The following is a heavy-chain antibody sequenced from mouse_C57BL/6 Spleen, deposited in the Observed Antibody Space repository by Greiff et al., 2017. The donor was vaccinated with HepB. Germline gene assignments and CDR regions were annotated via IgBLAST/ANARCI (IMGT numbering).Heavy chain of an antibody. CDR1: GNTFTSYW. V-gene: IGHV1-72*01. J-gene: IGHJ3*01. CDR3: ASSRDWDWFAY. Sequence: QAQLQHLGPDLVKPGAQGNLSSKVFGNTFTSYWMPWVRQRPGRGLGWIGRIDLNSGGTKYNEKFKGKATLTVDKPSSTAYMQLSSLTSEDSAVYYCASSRDWDWFAYWGQGTLVTVSA. CDR2: IDLNSGGT. D-gene: IGHD4-1*01.